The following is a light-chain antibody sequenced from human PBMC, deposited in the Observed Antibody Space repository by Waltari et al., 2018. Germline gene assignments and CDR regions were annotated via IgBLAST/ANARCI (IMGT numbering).Light chain of an antibody. CDR1: QGISSY. J-gene: IGKJ3*01. CDR2: AAS. V-gene: IGKV1-9*01. CDR3: QQLNSYPLFT. Sequence: DIQLTQSPSFLSASVGDRVTITCRASQGISSYLAWYQQKPGKAPKLLIYAASTLQNGVPLRFSGSGSGTEFTLTISSLQPEDFATYYCQQLNSYPLFTFGPGTKVDIK.